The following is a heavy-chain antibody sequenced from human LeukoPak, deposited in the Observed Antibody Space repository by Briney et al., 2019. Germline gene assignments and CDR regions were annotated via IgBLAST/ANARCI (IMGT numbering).Heavy chain of an antibody. CDR3: AKVDIYGSGSSYDY. CDR2: IRHDGSNK. CDR1: GFTFSSYG. Sequence: GGSLRLSCAASGFTFSSYGMHWVRQAPGKGLEWVAFIRHDGSNKYYADSVKGRFTISRDNSKNTLYLQMNSLRAEDTAVYYCAKVDIYGSGSSYDYWGQGTLVTVSS. J-gene: IGHJ4*02. V-gene: IGHV3-30*02. D-gene: IGHD3-10*01.